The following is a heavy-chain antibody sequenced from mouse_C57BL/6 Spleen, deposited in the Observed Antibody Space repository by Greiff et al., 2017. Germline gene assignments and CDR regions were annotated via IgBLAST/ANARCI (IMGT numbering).Heavy chain of an antibody. V-gene: IGHV1-66*01. J-gene: IGHJ2*01. CDR1: GYSFTSYY. Sequence: QVQLKESGPELVKPGASVKISCKASGYSFTSYYIHWVKQRPGQGLEWIGWIYPGSGNTKYNEKFKGKATLTADTSSSTAYMQLSSLTSEDSAVYYCEGGGNYVDYWGQGTTLTVSS. CDR2: IYPGSGNT. CDR3: EGGGNYVDY.